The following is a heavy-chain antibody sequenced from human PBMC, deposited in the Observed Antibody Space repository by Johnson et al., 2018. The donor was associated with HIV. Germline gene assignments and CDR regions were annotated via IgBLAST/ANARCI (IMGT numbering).Heavy chain of an antibody. Sequence: EVQLVESGGGLVQPGRSLRLSCAASGFTFDDYAMHWVRQAPGKGLEWVSGISWNSGSIGYADSVTGRFTISRDNSKNTLYLQMNSLRAEDTAVYYCVSREWELHAFDIWVQGTMVTVSS. D-gene: IGHD1-26*01. V-gene: IGHV3-9*01. CDR1: GFTFDDYA. J-gene: IGHJ3*02. CDR3: VSREWELHAFDI. CDR2: ISWNSGSI.